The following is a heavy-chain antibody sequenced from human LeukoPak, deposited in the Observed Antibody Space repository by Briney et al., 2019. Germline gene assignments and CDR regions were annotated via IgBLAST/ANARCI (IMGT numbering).Heavy chain of an antibody. V-gene: IGHV1-8*01. D-gene: IGHD3-10*01. J-gene: IGHJ5*02. CDR3: VRLFVQEPSGWFDP. Sequence: ASVQVSCKTSGYSFSSYEINWVRQPPGQGLEWMGWMNPNSGNTAYAQKFQGRITMTRDASIRTAYMELNSLRSEDTAVYYCVRLFVQEPSGWFDPWGQGTLVTVS. CDR1: GYSFSSYE. CDR2: MNPNSGNT.